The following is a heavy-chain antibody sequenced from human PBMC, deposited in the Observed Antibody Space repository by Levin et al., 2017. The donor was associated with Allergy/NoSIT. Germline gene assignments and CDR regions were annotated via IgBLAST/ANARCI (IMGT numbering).Heavy chain of an antibody. CDR3: AKGFSTVTTLSLDY. CDR2: ISYDGSNK. V-gene: IGHV3-30*18. Sequence: LGESLKISCAASGFTFSSYGMHWVRQAPGKGLEWVAVISYDGSNKYYADSVKGRFTISRDNSKNTLYLQMNSLRAGDTAVYYCAKGFSTVTTLSLDYWGQGTLVTVSS. CDR1: GFTFSSYG. D-gene: IGHD4-17*01. J-gene: IGHJ4*02.